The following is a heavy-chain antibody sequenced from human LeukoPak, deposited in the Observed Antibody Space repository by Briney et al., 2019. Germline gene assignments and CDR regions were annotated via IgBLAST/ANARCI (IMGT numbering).Heavy chain of an antibody. CDR2: IIPIFGIA. J-gene: IGHJ5*02. D-gene: IGHD4-11*01. CDR3: AREVVTTNRNWFDP. CDR1: RGTFSSYA. V-gene: IGHV1-69*04. Sequence: ASVKVSCKASRGTFSSYAISWVRQAPGQGLXXXXRIIPIFGIANYAQKFQGRVTITADKSTSTAYMELSSLRSEDTAVYYCAREVVTTNRNWFDPWGQGTLVTVSS.